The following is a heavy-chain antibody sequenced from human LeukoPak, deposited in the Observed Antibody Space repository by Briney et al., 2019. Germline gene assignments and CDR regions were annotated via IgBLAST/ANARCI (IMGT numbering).Heavy chain of an antibody. D-gene: IGHD1-7*01. Sequence: GRSLTLSCAASGFTFSSFGMHWVRQAPGKGLEWVAVIWYDASNKYYADSVKGRFTISSDNSKNTLYLHMNSLRDDDTAVYYCVRGVGVSRFNYLDPWGQGTLVIVSS. J-gene: IGHJ5*02. CDR2: IWYDASNK. V-gene: IGHV3-33*01. CDR3: VRGVGVSRFNYLDP. CDR1: GFTFSSFG.